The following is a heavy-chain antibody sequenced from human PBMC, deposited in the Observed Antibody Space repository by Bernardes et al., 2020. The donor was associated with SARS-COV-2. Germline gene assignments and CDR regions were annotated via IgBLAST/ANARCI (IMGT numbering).Heavy chain of an antibody. CDR2: IRSKPNNYAT. J-gene: IGHJ4*02. CDR1: GFTFSGSN. Sequence: GGSLRLSCAASGFTFSGSNMHWVRQASGKGLEWVGRIRSKPNNYATEYDASVRDRFTISRDDSKNTVYLQMNSLKTEDTAVYYCAFFTWEVVPRWGQGTLVTVSS. CDR3: AFFTWEVVPR. V-gene: IGHV3-73*01. D-gene: IGHD1-26*01.